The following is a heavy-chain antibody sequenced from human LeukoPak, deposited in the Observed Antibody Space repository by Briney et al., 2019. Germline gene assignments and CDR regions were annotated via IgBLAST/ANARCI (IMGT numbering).Heavy chain of an antibody. CDR2: IYYSGST. Sequence: SETLSLTCTVSGGSISSSSYYWGWIRQPPGKGLEWIGSIYYSGSTYYNPSLKSRVTISVDTSKNQFSLKLSSVTAADTAVYYCARALLSIWLGELPPNWFDPWGQGTLVTVSS. CDR3: ARALLSIWLGELPPNWFDP. CDR1: GGSISSSSYY. D-gene: IGHD3-10*01. J-gene: IGHJ5*02. V-gene: IGHV4-39*01.